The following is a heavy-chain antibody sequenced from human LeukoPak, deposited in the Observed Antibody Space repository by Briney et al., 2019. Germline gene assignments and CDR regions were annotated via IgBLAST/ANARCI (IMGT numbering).Heavy chain of an antibody. D-gene: IGHD5-24*01. Sequence: SETLSLTCTVSGDSVSSGAYYWNWIRQHQGKGLEWLGYVYYSGGTYYNPSLKSRVAISIDTSRNQFSLKLSSVTAADTAVYYCAREEIRSWFDPWGQGTLVTVSS. CDR1: GDSVSSGAYY. CDR2: VYYSGGT. CDR3: AREEIRSWFDP. J-gene: IGHJ5*02. V-gene: IGHV4-31*03.